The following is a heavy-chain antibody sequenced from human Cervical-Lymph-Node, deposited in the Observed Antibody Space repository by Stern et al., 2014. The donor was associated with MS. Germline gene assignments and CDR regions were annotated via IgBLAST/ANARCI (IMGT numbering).Heavy chain of an antibody. D-gene: IGHD3-3*02. V-gene: IGHV4-31*03. Sequence: QLQLQESGPGLVKPLQTLSLTCTVSGGSVSSGGYFWNWIRQHPGKGLEWLGHVYYSGSIAYNPSLKSRVTISVDTSKNPFYPRLRSVTAADTAVYYCARNPALWYFDLWGRGTLAAVSS. CDR3: ARNPALWYFDL. CDR2: VYYSGSI. CDR1: GGSVSSGGYF. J-gene: IGHJ2*01.